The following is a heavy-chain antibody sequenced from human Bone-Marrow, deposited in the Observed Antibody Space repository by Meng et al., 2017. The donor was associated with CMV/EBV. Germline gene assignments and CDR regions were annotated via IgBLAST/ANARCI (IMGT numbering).Heavy chain of an antibody. J-gene: IGHJ4*02. CDR3: ARERRVSCGRTYYFDY. CDR1: GFTFSDYY. Sequence: SLCPSRPASGFTFSDYYMSWIRQAPGKGLEWVSYISSSGSTIYYADSVKGRFTISRDNAKSSLYLQMNSLRAEATAVYYCARERRVSCGRTYYFDYWGQGTLVTVSS. D-gene: IGHD6-19*01. CDR2: ISSSGSTI. V-gene: IGHV3-11*04.